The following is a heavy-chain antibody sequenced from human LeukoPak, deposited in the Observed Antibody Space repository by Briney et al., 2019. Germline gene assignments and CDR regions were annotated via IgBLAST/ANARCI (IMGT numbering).Heavy chain of an antibody. V-gene: IGHV3-23*01. D-gene: IGHD1-26*01. CDR2: INDNGGQR. CDR3: AKTQWKVGATNHIDD. J-gene: IGHJ4*03. CDR1: GFAFNNYA. Sequence: PGGSLRLSCAASGFAFNNYAMNWVRQAPGKGLEWVSNINDNGGQRHYADSVKGRFTISRDNSKNMMFLQMDSLRAEDTAVYYCAKTQWKVGATNHIDDWGKGTLVTVSS.